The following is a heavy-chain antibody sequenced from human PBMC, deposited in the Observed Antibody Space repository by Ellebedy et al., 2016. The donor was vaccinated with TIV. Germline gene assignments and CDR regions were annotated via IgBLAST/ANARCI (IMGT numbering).Heavy chain of an antibody. J-gene: IGHJ4*02. CDR2: IYYSGST. CDR1: GGSISSYY. Sequence: MPSETLSLTCTVSGGSISSYYWSWIRQPPGKGLEWIGYIYYSGSTNYNPSLKSRVTISVDTSKNQFPLKLSSVTAADTAVYYCARVVSGSYYFDYWGQGTLVTVSS. CDR3: ARVVSGSYYFDY. D-gene: IGHD1-26*01. V-gene: IGHV4-59*01.